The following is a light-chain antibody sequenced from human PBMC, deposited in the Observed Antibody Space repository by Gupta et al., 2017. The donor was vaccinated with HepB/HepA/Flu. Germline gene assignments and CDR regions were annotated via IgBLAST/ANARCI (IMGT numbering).Light chain of an antibody. J-gene: IGKJ2*02. CDR1: QTILTSDGNSS. CDR3: RQGSHWGCT. CDR2: TGS. V-gene: IGKV2-30*01. Sequence: DVVLTQSPLSLPVTVGHPASISCRSSQTILTSDGNSSLDWLQQRPGQTARRLLFTGSNRLAGVPDTFSGSGSCTDFTLNIIRMVAEDVAISYCRQGSHWGCTFGQGTNLEI.